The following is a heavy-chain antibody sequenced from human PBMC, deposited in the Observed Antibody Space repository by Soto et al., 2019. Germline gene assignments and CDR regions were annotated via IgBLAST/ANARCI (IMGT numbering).Heavy chain of an antibody. CDR3: AREGGPYITIFGVAGYDAFDI. D-gene: IGHD3-3*01. Sequence: GESLKISCAASGFTFSSYAMHWVRQAPGKGLEWVAVISYDGSNKYYADSVKGRFTISRDNSKNTLYLQMNSLRAEDTAVYYCAREGGPYITIFGVAGYDAFDIWGQGTMVTVSS. CDR2: ISYDGSNK. CDR1: GFTFSSYA. V-gene: IGHV3-30-3*01. J-gene: IGHJ3*02.